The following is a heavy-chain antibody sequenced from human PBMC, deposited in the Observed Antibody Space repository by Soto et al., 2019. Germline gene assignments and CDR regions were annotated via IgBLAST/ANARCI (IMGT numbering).Heavy chain of an antibody. D-gene: IGHD2-21*02. CDR3: ARDGGRGGDLDY. CDR2: IKRDGSSI. Sequence: EVQLVESGGGLVQPGGSLRLSCAASGFTFSNYWMDWFRQAPGKGLVWVSRIKRDGSSISYADSVKGRVTISRDNDKNTLDLQMNSLRAEDTAVYYCARDGGRGGDLDYWGQGTLVTVSS. J-gene: IGHJ4*02. CDR1: GFTFSNYW. V-gene: IGHV3-74*01.